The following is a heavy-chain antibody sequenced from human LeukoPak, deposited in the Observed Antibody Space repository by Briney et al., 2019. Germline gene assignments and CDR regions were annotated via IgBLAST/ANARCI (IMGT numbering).Heavy chain of an antibody. J-gene: IGHJ4*02. CDR3: ARGFYYFDY. CDR2: ISYDGSNK. D-gene: IGHD2/OR15-2a*01. CDR1: GFTFSSYA. Sequence: GGSLRLSCAASGFTFSSYAMHWVRQAPGKGLEWVAVISYDGSNKYYADSVKGRFTISRDNSKNTLYLQMNSLRAEDTAVYYCARGFYYFDYWGQGTLVTVSS. V-gene: IGHV3-30-3*01.